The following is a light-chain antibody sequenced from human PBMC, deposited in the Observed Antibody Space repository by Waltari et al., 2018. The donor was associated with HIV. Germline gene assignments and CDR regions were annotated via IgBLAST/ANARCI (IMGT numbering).Light chain of an antibody. J-gene: IGLJ1*01. V-gene: IGLV2-11*01. CDR3: CSYAGSYTFYV. Sequence: GSPGQSVTISCTGTSSDVGGYNYVSWYQQHPGKAPKLMIYDVSKRPSGVPDRFSGSKSGNTASLTISGLQAEDEADYYCCSYAGSYTFYVFGTGTKVTVL. CDR2: DVS. CDR1: SSDVGGYNY.